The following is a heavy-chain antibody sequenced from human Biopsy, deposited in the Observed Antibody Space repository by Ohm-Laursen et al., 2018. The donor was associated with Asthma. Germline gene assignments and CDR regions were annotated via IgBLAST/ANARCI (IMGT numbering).Heavy chain of an antibody. D-gene: IGHD3-10*01. J-gene: IGHJ4*01. Sequence: GQTLSLTCAASGFDFSDYTMNWVRQAPGKGLEWVSSISSLIRCKYYSDSLRGRVTISRDNAKSSLHLQMSSLRAEDTAVYFCARDFTIGSGSPFHFWGPGTLVTVSS. CDR3: ARDFTIGSGSPFHF. CDR2: ISSLIRCK. V-gene: IGHV3-21*01. CDR1: GFDFSDYT.